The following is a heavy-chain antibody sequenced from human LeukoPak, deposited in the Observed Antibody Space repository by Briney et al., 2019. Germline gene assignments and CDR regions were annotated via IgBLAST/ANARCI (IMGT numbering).Heavy chain of an antibody. CDR3: AKDSSVYHYDSRNLDY. Sequence: GGSLRLSCAASEFSVGSNYMTWVRQAPGKGLEWVSLIYSGGSTYYADSVKGRFTISRDNSKNTLYLQMNSLRAEDTAVYYCAKDSSVYHYDSRNLDYWGQGTLVTASS. J-gene: IGHJ4*02. V-gene: IGHV3-66*01. CDR1: EFSVGSNY. CDR2: IYSGGST. D-gene: IGHD3-22*01.